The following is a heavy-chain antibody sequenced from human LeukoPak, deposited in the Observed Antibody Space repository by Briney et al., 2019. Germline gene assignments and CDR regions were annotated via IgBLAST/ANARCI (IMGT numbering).Heavy chain of an antibody. CDR1: GGSFSGYY. D-gene: IGHD3-10*01. V-gene: IGHV4-34*01. CDR3: ARGFRELWTLFDY. CDR2: INHSGST. J-gene: IGHJ4*02. Sequence: PSETLSLTCAVYGGSFSGYYWSWIRQPPGKGLEWIGEINHSGSTNYNPSLKSRVTISVDTSKNQFSLKLSSVTAADTAVYYCARGFRELWTLFDYWGQGTLVTVSS.